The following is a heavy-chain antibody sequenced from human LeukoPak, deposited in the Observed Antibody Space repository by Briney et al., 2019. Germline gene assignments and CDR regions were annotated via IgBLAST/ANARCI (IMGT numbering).Heavy chain of an antibody. CDR2: IHTSGNT. CDR3: ARGKLLWFGELLFDY. J-gene: IGHJ4*02. Sequence: SETLSLTCTVSGGSISSGSYCWSWIRQPAGKGLEWIGHIHTSGNTNYNSSLKSRVTISVDTSKNQFSLKLSSVTAADTAVYYCARGKLLWFGELLFDYWGQGTLVTVSS. D-gene: IGHD3-10*01. V-gene: IGHV4-61*09. CDR1: GGSISSGSYC.